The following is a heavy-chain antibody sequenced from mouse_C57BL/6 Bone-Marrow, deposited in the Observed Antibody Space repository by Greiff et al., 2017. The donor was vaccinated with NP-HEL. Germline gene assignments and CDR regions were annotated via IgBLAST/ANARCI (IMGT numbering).Heavy chain of an antibody. CDR2: IRSKSSNYAT. Sequence: EVHLVESGGGLVQPKGSLKLSCAASGFTFNTYAMHWVRQAPGKGLEWVARIRSKSSNYATYYADSVKDRFTISRDDSQSMLYLQMNNLKTEDTAMYYCVKGPSSQLRLGTGTGDAMDYWGQGTSVTVSS. V-gene: IGHV10-3*01. CDR3: VKGPSSQLRLGTGTGDAMDY. J-gene: IGHJ4*01. CDR1: GFTFNTYA. D-gene: IGHD3-2*02.